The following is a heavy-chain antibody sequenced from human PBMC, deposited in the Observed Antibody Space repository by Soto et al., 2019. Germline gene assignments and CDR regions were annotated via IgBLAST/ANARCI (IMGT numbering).Heavy chain of an antibody. V-gene: IGHV1-58*01. CDR2: IVVGSGNT. D-gene: IGHD6-13*01. Sequence: GASVKVSCKASGFTFTSSAVQWVRQARGQRLEWIGWIVVGSGNTNYAQKFQERVTITRDMSTSTAYMELSSLRSEDTAAYYCAAFGSPAAGTFDYWGQGTLVTVSS. CDR3: AAFGSPAAGTFDY. J-gene: IGHJ4*02. CDR1: GFTFTSSA.